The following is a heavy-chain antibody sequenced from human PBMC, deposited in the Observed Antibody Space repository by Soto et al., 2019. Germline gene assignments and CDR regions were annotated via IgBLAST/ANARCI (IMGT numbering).Heavy chain of an antibody. CDR2: ISPYDGDT. D-gene: IGHD1-26*01. CDR1: GYTFTTYG. V-gene: IGHV1-18*01. Sequence: QVQLVQSGVEVKKPWASVKVSCKASGYTFTTYGISWVRQAPEQGLEWMGWISPYDGDTNYADTLQGRVTLTTDTSTTTAYMELRSLRSDDTAMYYCARDHGGSYQADSFDPWGQGTLVIVSS. J-gene: IGHJ5*02. CDR3: ARDHGGSYQADSFDP.